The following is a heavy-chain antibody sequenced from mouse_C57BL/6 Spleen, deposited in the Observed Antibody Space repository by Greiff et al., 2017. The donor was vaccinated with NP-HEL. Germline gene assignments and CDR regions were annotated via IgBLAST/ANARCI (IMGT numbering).Heavy chain of an antibody. D-gene: IGHD1-1*01. CDR2: ISYDGSN. CDR3: ARALYYYGSSYEDY. CDR1: GYSITSGYY. J-gene: IGHJ2*01. Sequence: EVKLMESGPGLVKPSQSLSLTCSVPGYSITSGYYWNWIRQFPGNKLEWMGYISYDGSNNYNPSLKNRISITRDTSKNQFFLKLNSVTTEDTATYYCARALYYYGSSYEDYWGQGTTLTVSS. V-gene: IGHV3-6*01.